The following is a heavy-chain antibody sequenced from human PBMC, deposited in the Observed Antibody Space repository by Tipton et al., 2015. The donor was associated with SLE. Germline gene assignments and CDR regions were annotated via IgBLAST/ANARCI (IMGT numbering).Heavy chain of an antibody. CDR1: GASISTSTYY. CDR3: AREKENTGWFWLNAFDV. Sequence: TLSLTCTASGASISTSTYYWGWIRQPPGQGLEWIGSMYYSGSTYDNPSLKSRVTISVDTSKNRFSLEVASVTAADTAVYYCAREKENTGWFWLNAFDVWGRGTLVTVST. CDR2: MYYSGST. J-gene: IGHJ3*01. D-gene: IGHD6-19*01. V-gene: IGHV4-39*02.